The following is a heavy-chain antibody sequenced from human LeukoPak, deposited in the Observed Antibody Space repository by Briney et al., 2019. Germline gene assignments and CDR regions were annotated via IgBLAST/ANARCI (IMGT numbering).Heavy chain of an antibody. CDR3: ARGPLLDYDGGGYYYFDY. Sequence: PSETLSLTCAVYGGSFSAYYWSWIRQSPGKGLEWVGEINHGGRSNYNPSLKSRVTISVDTSKNQFSLTLSSVTAADMAVYYCARGPLLDYDGGGYYYFDYWGQGTLVTVSS. V-gene: IGHV4-34*01. CDR1: GGSFSAYY. CDR2: INHGGRS. D-gene: IGHD3-22*01. J-gene: IGHJ4*02.